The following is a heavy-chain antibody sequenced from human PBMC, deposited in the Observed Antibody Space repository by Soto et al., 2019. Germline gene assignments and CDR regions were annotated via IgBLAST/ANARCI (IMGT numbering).Heavy chain of an antibody. V-gene: IGHV4-39*01. CDR1: GGSISSSSYY. CDR2: IYYSGST. Sequence: SETLSLTCTVSGGSISSSSYYWGWIRQPPGKGLEWIGSIYYSGSTYYNPSLKSRVTISVDTSKNQFSLKLSSVTAADTAVYYCARHGYSSSLWGGAYYYYMGVWGKGTTVTVSS. J-gene: IGHJ6*03. D-gene: IGHD6-6*01. CDR3: ARHGYSSSLWGGAYYYYMGV.